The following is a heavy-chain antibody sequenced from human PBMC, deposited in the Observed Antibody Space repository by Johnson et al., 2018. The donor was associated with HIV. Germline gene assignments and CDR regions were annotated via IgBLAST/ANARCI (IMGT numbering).Heavy chain of an antibody. J-gene: IGHJ3*01. V-gene: IGHV3-23*01. D-gene: IGHD2-15*01. CDR3: AKPYCSVDSCYSWGAFDL. CDR1: GFTFGSYA. Sequence: VQLLESGGGLVHPGGSLRLSCAASGFTFGSYAMSWVRQAPGKELEWISAISGSGESTYYAESMRGRFTISRDNSKNTLYLQVNSLRADDTAVYYCAKPYCSVDSCYSWGAFDLWGHGTMVTVSS. CDR2: ISGSGEST.